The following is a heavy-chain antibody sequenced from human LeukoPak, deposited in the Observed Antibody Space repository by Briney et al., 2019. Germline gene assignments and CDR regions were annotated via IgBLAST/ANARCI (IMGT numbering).Heavy chain of an antibody. D-gene: IGHD3-22*01. J-gene: IGHJ4*02. CDR3: ARVGDSSGYYYRYFDC. CDR2: ISSDGSND. V-gene: IGHV3-30-3*01. Sequence: PGGSLRLSCAASGFTFSSYAMHWVRQAPGKGLEWVAVISSDGSNDYYADSVKGRFTISRDNSKNTLYLQMSSLRPEDTAVYYCARVGDSSGYYYRYFDCWGQGTLVTVSS. CDR1: GFTFSSYA.